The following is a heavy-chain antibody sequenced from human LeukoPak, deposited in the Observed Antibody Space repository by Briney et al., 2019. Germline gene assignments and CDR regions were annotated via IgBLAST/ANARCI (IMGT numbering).Heavy chain of an antibody. CDR1: GYTFTGYY. J-gene: IGHJ6*03. D-gene: IGHD2-8*02. CDR2: INPNSGGT. V-gene: IGHV1-2*02. Sequence: ASVKVSCKASGYTFTGYYMHWVRQAPGQGLEWMGWINPNSGGTNYAQKFQGRVTMTRDTSISTAYMELSRLRSDDTAVYYCARDLRVVYYYYYYMGVWGKGTTATVSS. CDR3: ARDLRVVYYYYYYMGV.